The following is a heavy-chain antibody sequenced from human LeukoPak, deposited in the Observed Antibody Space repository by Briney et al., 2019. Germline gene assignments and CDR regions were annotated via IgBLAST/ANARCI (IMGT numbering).Heavy chain of an antibody. Sequence: GGSLRLSCAASGFTFSSYSMNWVRQAPGKGLEWVSYISSSSSTIYYADSVKGRFTISRDNAKNSLYLQMNSLRAEDTAVYYCAREREAHLRFLEWLYIDYWGQGTLVTVSS. D-gene: IGHD3-3*01. CDR1: GFTFSSYS. CDR3: AREREAHLRFLEWLYIDY. CDR2: ISSSSSTI. J-gene: IGHJ4*02. V-gene: IGHV3-48*01.